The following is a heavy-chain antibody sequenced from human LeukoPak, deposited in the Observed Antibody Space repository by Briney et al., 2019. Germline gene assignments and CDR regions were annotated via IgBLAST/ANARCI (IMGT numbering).Heavy chain of an antibody. V-gene: IGHV4-59*01. CDR2: IYYSGTT. CDR3: ARLARLTLIRGVTGYHSLDV. CDR1: GGSMDSFY. D-gene: IGHD3-10*01. Sequence: SETLPLTCIVSGGSMDSFYWSWIRQSPGGGLEWIGYIYYSGTTNYNPSLRSRLTISVDTYKNQFSLKLSSVTAADTAVYYCARLARLTLIRGVTGYHSLDVWGKGTKVTVSS. J-gene: IGHJ6*04.